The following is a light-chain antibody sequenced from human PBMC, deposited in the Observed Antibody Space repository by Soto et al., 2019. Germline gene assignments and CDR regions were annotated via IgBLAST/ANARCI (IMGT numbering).Light chain of an antibody. V-gene: IGKV2-28*01. CDR3: MQVLQTPYT. CDR1: QSLLHSDGKTY. CDR2: LGS. J-gene: IGKJ2*01. Sequence: DIVMTQSPLSLPVTPGEPASISCRSSQSLLHSDGKTYFDWYLQKPGQSPQLLIYLGSNRASGGPDRFSGSGSGTDFTLKISRGEAEDVGVYYCMQVLQTPYTFGQGTKLEIK.